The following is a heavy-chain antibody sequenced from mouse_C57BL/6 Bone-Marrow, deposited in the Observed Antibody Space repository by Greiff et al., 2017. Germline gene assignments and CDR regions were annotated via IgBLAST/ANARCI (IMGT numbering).Heavy chain of an antibody. Sequence: QVQLQQSGAELVRPGTSVKVSCKASGYAFTNYLIEWVKQRPGQGLEWIGVINPGSGGTNYNEKFKGKATLTADKSSSTAYMQLSSLTSEDSAVYFCARGGIYYYAIDYWGQGTSLTVSS. CDR3: ARGGIYYYAIDY. CDR1: GYAFTNYL. V-gene: IGHV1-54*01. CDR2: INPGSGGT. J-gene: IGHJ4*01.